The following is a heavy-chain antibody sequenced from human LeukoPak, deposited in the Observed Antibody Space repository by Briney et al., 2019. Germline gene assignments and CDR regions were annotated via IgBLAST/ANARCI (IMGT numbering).Heavy chain of an antibody. V-gene: IGHV4-39*01. CDR1: GASVSGSNYY. CDR3: AKSGGSGLIDY. J-gene: IGHJ4*02. CDR2: IYSSGST. Sequence: PSETLSLTCAVSGASVSGSNYYWGWIRQPPGKGLEWIGNIYSSGSTYYNASLQSRVTISIDTSKNQFSLRLNSVTAADTAMYYCAKSGGSGLIDYWGQGTRVTVSS. D-gene: IGHD1-26*01.